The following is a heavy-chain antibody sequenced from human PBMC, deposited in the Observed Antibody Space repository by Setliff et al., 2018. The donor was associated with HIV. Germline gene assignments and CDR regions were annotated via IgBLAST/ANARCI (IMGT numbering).Heavy chain of an antibody. CDR2: IFSSGST. CDR1: GGSISSGSYY. Sequence: SETLSLTCTVSGGSISSGSYYWSWIRQPAGKGLEWIGRIFSSGSTNYNPSLKSRVTMSVDTSTNQFSLRLSSVTAADTAVYYCARDPVITMMVGPKFYFDYWGQGILVTVSS. D-gene: IGHD3-22*01. CDR3: ARDPVITMMVGPKFYFDY. J-gene: IGHJ4*02. V-gene: IGHV4-61*02.